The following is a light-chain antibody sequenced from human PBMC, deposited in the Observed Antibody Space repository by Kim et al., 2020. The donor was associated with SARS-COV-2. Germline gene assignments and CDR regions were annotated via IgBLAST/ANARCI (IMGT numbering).Light chain of an antibody. J-gene: IGKJ5*01. V-gene: IGKV3-11*01. CDR3: QQRSNWPPIT. CDR2: DAS. Sequence: SPGERATLSCRASQSVGSYFAWYQQKPGQAPRLLIYDASNRATGIPARFSGSGSGTDFTLTISSLEPEDFAVYYCQQRSNWPPITFGQGTRLEIK. CDR1: QSVGSY.